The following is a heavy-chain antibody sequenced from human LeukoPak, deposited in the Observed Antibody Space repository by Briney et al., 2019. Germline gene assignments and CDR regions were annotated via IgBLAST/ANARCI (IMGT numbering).Heavy chain of an antibody. CDR2: VNPNSGST. CDR1: GDTFSDNY. Sequence: ASVKVSCKASGDTFSDNYIHWVRQAPGQGLEWMGWVNPNSGSTGYAQKFQGRVTMTRDTSISTAYMELSSLTSDDTAIYYCARDRSSGYSNRWGQGSLVTVSS. J-gene: IGHJ4*02. V-gene: IGHV1-2*02. D-gene: IGHD6-13*01. CDR3: ARDRSSGYSNR.